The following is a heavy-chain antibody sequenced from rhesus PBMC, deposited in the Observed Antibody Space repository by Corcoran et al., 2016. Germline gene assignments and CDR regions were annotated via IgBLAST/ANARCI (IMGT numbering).Heavy chain of an antibody. CDR1: GGSISTNY. Sequence: QLQLQESGPGVVKPSETLSLTCTVSGGSISTNYWSWIRQAPGRGLAWIGFIYGSVRAANYHPSLKSRVPLSVDTSKGPLSLSLTSVTAADAARYYCMRDLDSNDAYNRFDVWGAGVLVAVSS. J-gene: IGHJ5-1*01. V-gene: IGHV4-169*02. CDR2: IYGSVRAA. D-gene: IGHD4-23*01. CDR3: MRDLDSNDAYNRFDV.